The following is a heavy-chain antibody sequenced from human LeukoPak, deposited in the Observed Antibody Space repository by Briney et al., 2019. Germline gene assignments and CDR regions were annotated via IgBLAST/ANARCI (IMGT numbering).Heavy chain of an antibody. J-gene: IGHJ3*02. Sequence: ASVKVSCKASGYTFTGYYMHWVRQAPGQGLEWMGWINPNSGGTNYAQKFQGRVTMTRDTSISTAYMALSRLRSDDTAVYYCARLFTGYSSSWYHAFDIWGQGTMVTVSS. CDR2: INPNSGGT. V-gene: IGHV1-2*02. CDR1: GYTFTGYY. D-gene: IGHD6-13*01. CDR3: ARLFTGYSSSWYHAFDI.